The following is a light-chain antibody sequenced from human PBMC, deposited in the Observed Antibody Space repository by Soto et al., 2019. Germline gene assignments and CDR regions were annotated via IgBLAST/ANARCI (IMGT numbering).Light chain of an antibody. J-gene: IGKJ1*01. CDR1: QXVSSX. CDR2: GAS. Sequence: VMXQSPXTLSVXPGERATLSCRASQXVSSXXAWYQQKPGQAPRLLIYGASTRATGIPARFSGSGSGTEXXXTXXXXQSXXXXXXXXXXXXXXPPWTFGQGTKVGIK. V-gene: IGKV3-15*01. CDR3: XXXXXXPPWT.